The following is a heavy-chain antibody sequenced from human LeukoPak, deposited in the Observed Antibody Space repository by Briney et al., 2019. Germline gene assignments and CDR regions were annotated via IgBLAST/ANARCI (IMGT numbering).Heavy chain of an antibody. D-gene: IGHD3-22*01. Sequence: SETLSLTCTVSGGSISSYYWSWIRQPAGKGLEWIGRIYTSGSTNYNPSLKSRVTISVDTSKNQFSLKLSSVTAADTAVYYCARLNYDSSGHYYHFDYWGQGTLVTVSS. CDR2: IYTSGST. CDR3: ARLNYDSSGHYYHFDY. J-gene: IGHJ4*02. V-gene: IGHV4-4*07. CDR1: GGSISSYY.